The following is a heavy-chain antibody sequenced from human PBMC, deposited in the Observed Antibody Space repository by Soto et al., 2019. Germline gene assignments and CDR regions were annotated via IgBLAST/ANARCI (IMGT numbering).Heavy chain of an antibody. CDR2: IVVGSGNT. Sequence: SLKVSCNASGFTCTSSAMQWVLQARGQRLEWIGWIVVGSGNTNYAQKFQERVTITRDMSTSTAYMELSSLRSEDTAVYYCAAFPGYSSSPSLDYWGLG. CDR3: AAFPGYSSSPSLDY. J-gene: IGHJ4*02. V-gene: IGHV1-58*02. CDR1: GFTCTSSA. D-gene: IGHD6-13*01.